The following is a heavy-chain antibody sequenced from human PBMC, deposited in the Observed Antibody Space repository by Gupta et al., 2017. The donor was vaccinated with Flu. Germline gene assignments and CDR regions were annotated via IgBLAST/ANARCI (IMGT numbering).Heavy chain of an antibody. V-gene: IGHV3-64*01. CDR2: ISSNGGST. Sequence: EVQLVESGGGLVQPGGSLRLSCAASGFTFSSYAMHWVRQAPGKGLEYVSAISSNGGSTYYANSVKGRFTISRDNSKNTLYLQMGSLRAEDMAVYYCARERPEYCSSTSCYTNYYYYMDVWGKGTTVTVSS. D-gene: IGHD2-2*02. CDR1: GFTFSSYA. J-gene: IGHJ6*03. CDR3: ARERPEYCSSTSCYTNYYYYMDV.